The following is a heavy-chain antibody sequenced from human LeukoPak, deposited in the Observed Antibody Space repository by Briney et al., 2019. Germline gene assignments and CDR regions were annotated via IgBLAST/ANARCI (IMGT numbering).Heavy chain of an antibody. CDR1: GGSFSGYY. V-gene: IGHV4-34*01. CDR3: VGASGEGSAY. J-gene: IGHJ4*02. D-gene: IGHD1-26*01. Sequence: SETLSLTCAVYGGSFSGYYWSWIRQPPGKGLEWIGEINHSGSTNYNPSLKSRVTISVDTSKNQFSLKLSSVTAADTAVYYCVGASGEGSAYWGQGTLVTVSS. CDR2: INHSGST.